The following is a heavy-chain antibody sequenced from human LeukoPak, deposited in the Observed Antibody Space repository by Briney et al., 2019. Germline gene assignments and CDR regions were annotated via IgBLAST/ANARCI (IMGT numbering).Heavy chain of an antibody. D-gene: IGHD2-15*01. Sequence: GGSLRLSCAASGFTFSTYAIHWVRQAPGKGLEWVAVISCDGSNKYYADSVKGRFTISRDNSKNTLYLQMNGLRAEDTAVYYCAKDLYLQYCRGSACYLNYYNMDVWGQGTTVAVSS. J-gene: IGHJ6*02. V-gene: IGHV3-30*04. CDR3: AKDLYLQYCRGSACYLNYYNMDV. CDR1: GFTFSTYA. CDR2: ISCDGSNK.